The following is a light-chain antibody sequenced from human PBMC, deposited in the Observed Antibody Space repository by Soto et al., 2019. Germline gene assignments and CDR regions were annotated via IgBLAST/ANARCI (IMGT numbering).Light chain of an antibody. CDR1: QVIGDT. Sequence: VVMRQSPSTLSFSPGEGATLACRSSQVIGDTLAWYQHKSGQTPRLLIYDTSTRATGVPTRFSGSRSGAEFTLTINSLQSEDFAVYYCQPYNNWPLTFGGGTKVDIK. CDR2: DTS. J-gene: IGKJ4*01. CDR3: QPYNNWPLT. V-gene: IGKV3-15*01.